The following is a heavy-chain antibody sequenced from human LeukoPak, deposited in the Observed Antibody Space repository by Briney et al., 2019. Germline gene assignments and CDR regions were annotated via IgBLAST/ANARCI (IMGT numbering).Heavy chain of an antibody. J-gene: IGHJ4*02. D-gene: IGHD6-6*01. Sequence: GGSLRLSCAASGFTFSSHAIHWVRQAPGKGLEYVSSTNTDGNYIYYVESVGGRFTISRDNSKNTLHLQMVSLRPDDMGVYYCARGGTYSSSSLNSWGQGTLVTVSS. CDR2: TNTDGNYI. CDR1: GFTFSSHA. V-gene: IGHV3-64*02. CDR3: ARGGTYSSSSLNS.